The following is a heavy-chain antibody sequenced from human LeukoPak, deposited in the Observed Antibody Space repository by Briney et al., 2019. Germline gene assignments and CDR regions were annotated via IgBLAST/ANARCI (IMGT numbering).Heavy chain of an antibody. CDR2: ISSSSSYI. J-gene: IGHJ4*02. Sequence: PGGSLRLSCAASGFTFSSYSMNWVRQAPGKGLEWVSSISSSSSYIYYADPVKGRFTISRDNAKNSLYLQMNSLRAEDTAVYYCARGRYYDSSGYYGPDVYWGQGTLVTVSS. CDR1: GFTFSSYS. CDR3: ARGRYYDSSGYYGPDVY. D-gene: IGHD3-22*01. V-gene: IGHV3-21*01.